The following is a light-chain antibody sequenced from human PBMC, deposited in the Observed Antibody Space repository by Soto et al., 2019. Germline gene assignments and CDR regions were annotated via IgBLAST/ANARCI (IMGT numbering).Light chain of an antibody. CDR3: QSYDSSHVV. Sequence: QSVLTQTPSVYGAPGQRVTISCTGSSSNIGAGYDVHWYQQLPGTAPKLLIYGNSNRPSGVPDRFSGSKSGTSASLAITGLQAEDEADYYCQSYDSSHVVFGGGTKLTVL. V-gene: IGLV1-40*01. CDR2: GNS. J-gene: IGLJ2*01. CDR1: SSNIGAGYD.